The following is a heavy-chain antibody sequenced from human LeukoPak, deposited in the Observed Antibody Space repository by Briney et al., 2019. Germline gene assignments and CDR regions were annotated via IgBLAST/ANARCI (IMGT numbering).Heavy chain of an antibody. D-gene: IGHD6-6*01. CDR2: ISSSSSYI. CDR1: GFTFSSYS. J-gene: IGHJ6*03. Sequence: GGSLRLSCAASGFTFSSYSMNWVRQAPGKGLEWVSSISSSSSYIYYADSVKGRFTISRDNAKNSLYLQMNSLRAEDTAVYYCARIAAPPPYYYMDVWGKGTTVTVSS. CDR3: ARIAAPPPYYYMDV. V-gene: IGHV3-21*01.